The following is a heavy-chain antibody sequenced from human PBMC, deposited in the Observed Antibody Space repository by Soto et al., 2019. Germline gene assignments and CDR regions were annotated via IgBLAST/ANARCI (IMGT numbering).Heavy chain of an antibody. CDR3: ARHATYYDLWSGYWIRFDP. CDR2: SYYSGST. CDR1: GGSISSSSYY. Sequence: SETLSLTCTVSGGSISSSSYYWGWIRQPPGQGLEWDGGSYYSGSTYYNPCLKSRVTISVDTSKNQSSLKLGSVTAADTAVHYCARHATYYDLWSGYWIRFDPWGQGTLVTVSS. J-gene: IGHJ5*02. D-gene: IGHD3-3*01. V-gene: IGHV4-39*01.